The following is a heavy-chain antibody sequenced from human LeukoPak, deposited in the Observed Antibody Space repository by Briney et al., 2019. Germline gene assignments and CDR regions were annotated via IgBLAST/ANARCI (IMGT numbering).Heavy chain of an antibody. CDR2: ISGYNGNT. CDR1: SYTFTRYG. J-gene: IGHJ4*02. CDR3: ARSGRGTYYYFDL. Sequence: ASVKVSCKASSYTFTRYGISWVRQAPGQGLEWMGWISGYNGNTNYAQKFQGRVSMTADTSTSTAHMEVRSLRSDDTAVYYCARSGRGTYYYFDLWGQGTLVTVSS. D-gene: IGHD1-26*01. V-gene: IGHV1-18*01.